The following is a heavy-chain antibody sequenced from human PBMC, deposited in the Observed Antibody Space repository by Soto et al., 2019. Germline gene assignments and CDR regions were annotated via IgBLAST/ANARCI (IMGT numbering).Heavy chain of an antibody. Sequence: GGSLRLSCAASGFIFTNYAMNRVRQAPGKGLEWVSVIGGRGNSAYYADSVQGRFTISRDNSKNTLSLQKSSLTADDTAIYYCVREGRGSFDFWGRGTMVT. V-gene: IGHV3-23*01. CDR1: GFIFTNYA. J-gene: IGHJ3*01. CDR2: IGGRGNSA. CDR3: VREGRGSFDF. D-gene: IGHD5-12*01.